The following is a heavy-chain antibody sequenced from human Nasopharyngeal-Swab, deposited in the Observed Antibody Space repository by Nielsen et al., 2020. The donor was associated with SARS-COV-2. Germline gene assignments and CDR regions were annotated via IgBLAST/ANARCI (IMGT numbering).Heavy chain of an antibody. V-gene: IGHV3-21*01. D-gene: IGHD6-13*01. CDR3: ARDVGIAPFQH. CDR2: ISSSSSYI. Sequence: GASLKISCAASGFTFSSYSMNWVRQAPGKGLEWVSSISSSSSYIYYADSVKGRFTISRDNAKNSLYLQMNSLRAEDTAVYYCARDVGIAPFQHWGQGTLVTVSS. CDR1: GFTFSSYS. J-gene: IGHJ1*01.